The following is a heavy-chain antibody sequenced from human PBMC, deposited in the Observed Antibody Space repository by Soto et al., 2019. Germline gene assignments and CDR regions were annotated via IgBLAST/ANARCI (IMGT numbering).Heavy chain of an antibody. CDR2: INPSGGST. V-gene: IGHV1-46*01. Sequence: ASVKVSCKASGYTFTSYYMHWVRQAPGQGLEWMGIINPSGGSTSYAQKFQGRVTMTRDTSTSTVYMELSSLRSEDTAVYYCARDKRHGVGQKDPNGLYYYYYYGQDVWGQGTTVPVSS. CDR3: ARDKRHGVGQKDPNGLYYYYYYGQDV. CDR1: GYTFTSYY. D-gene: IGHD1-26*01. J-gene: IGHJ6*02.